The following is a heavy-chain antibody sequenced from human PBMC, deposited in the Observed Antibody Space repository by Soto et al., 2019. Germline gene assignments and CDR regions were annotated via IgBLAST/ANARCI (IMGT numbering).Heavy chain of an antibody. Sequence: WTWIRQPPGKGLEWIGHIYNSGSANYNPSLQSRVTISLDTSKNQFSLNLTSVTAADTAVYYCARMSFTGFGELFGNFYFYGMDVWGQWTTVTVSS. D-gene: IGHD3-3*01. CDR3: ARMSFTGFGELFGNFYFYGMDV. CDR2: IYNSGSA. J-gene: IGHJ6*02. V-gene: IGHV4-59*01.